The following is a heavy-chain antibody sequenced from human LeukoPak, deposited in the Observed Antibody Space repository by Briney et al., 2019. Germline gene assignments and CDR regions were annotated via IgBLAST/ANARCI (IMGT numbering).Heavy chain of an antibody. J-gene: IGHJ4*02. Sequence: PGGPLRLSCAASGFTFSTYTMNWVRQAPGKGLEWVSTVSDSSDVHYSDSVKGRFTISRDNARNSLYLQMNSLRDEDTAVYYCARDGLHTGHFDYWGQGTLVTVSS. CDR3: ARDGLHTGHFDY. CDR1: GFTFSTYT. V-gene: IGHV3-48*02. CDR2: VSDSSDV. D-gene: IGHD2-21*01.